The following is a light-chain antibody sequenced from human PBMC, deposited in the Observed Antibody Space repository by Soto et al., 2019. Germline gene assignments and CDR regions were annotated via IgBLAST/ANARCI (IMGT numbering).Light chain of an antibody. J-gene: IGKJ1*01. CDR3: QQYHSNSRT. Sequence: DIQMTQSPSTLSASVGDRVTITCRASQSISTWLAWYQQKPGKAPRLLIYKASSLQSGVPSRFSGSGSGTKFTLTIRSLQADDFATYYCQQYHSNSRTFGQGTKVEVK. CDR1: QSISTW. V-gene: IGKV1-5*03. CDR2: KAS.